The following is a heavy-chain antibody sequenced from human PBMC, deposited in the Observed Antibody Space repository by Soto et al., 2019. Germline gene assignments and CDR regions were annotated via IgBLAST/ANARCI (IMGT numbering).Heavy chain of an antibody. CDR3: ARDKDRQQLGGNYYYILDV. CDR2: IMPVFATP. Sequence: QVQLVQSGAEVKKPGSSVKVSCKASGGTFSTSAISWVRQAPGQGLEWVGGIMPVFATPDYAQKCQGRVTISADESTTTAHLERNSLRTDDTAVYYCARDKDRQQLGGNYYYILDVWGQGTAIIVSS. J-gene: IGHJ6*02. V-gene: IGHV1-69*12. D-gene: IGHD3-3*02. CDR1: GGTFSTSA.